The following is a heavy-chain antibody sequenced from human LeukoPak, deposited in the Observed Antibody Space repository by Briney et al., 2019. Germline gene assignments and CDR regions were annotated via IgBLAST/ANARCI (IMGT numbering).Heavy chain of an antibody. CDR3: VRLASGLIDY. Sequence: PSETLSLTCTVSGGSISSSSYYWGWIRQPPGEGLGWIGSIYYSGSTYYNPSLKSRVTISVDTSKNQFSLKLSSVTAADTAVYYCVRLASGLIDYWGQGTLVTVSS. D-gene: IGHD6-19*01. V-gene: IGHV4-39*01. CDR1: GGSISSSSYY. J-gene: IGHJ4*02. CDR2: IYYSGST.